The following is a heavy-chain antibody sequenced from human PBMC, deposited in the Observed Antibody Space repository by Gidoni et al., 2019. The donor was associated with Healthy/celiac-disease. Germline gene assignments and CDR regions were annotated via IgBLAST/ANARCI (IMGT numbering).Heavy chain of an antibody. V-gene: IGHV3-30-3*01. CDR1: GFTFSSYA. D-gene: IGHD3-16*01. Sequence: QVQLVESGGGVVQPGRSLRPSCAASGFTFSSYARHWVRQAPGKGLGWVAVISYDGSNKYYADSVKGRFTISRDNSKNTLYLQMNSLRAEDTAVYYCARDYVEGGLSNWFDPWGQGTLVTVSS. J-gene: IGHJ5*02. CDR3: ARDYVEGGLSNWFDP. CDR2: ISYDGSNK.